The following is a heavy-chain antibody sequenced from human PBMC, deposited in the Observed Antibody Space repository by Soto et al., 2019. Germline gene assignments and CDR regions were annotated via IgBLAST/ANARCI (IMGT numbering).Heavy chain of an antibody. CDR3: ARGSTDSYPGSRIFDF. CDR2: ITDTGGDT. CDR1: VITFGSRA. J-gene: IGHJ4*02. Sequence: GPLRLSCVASVITFGSRAMSWVRQAPGEGLEWVSTITDTGGDTKYADSVRGRFTMSRDNSKKTLYLQMNSLRVEDSALYYCARGSTDSYPGSRIFDFWGRGTLVTVSS. V-gene: IGHV3-23*01. D-gene: IGHD3-10*01.